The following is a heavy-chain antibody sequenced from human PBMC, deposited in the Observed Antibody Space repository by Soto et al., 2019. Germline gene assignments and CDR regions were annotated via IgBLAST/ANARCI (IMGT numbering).Heavy chain of an antibody. V-gene: IGHV1-18*01. D-gene: IGHD2-15*01. J-gene: IGHJ6*04. Sequence: QVQLVQSGAEVKKPGASVKVSCKASGYTFTSYGISWVRQAPGQGLEWMGWISAYNGNTNYAQKLQGRVTMTKDTHTSTAYMELRSLRSDDTAVYYCARDQVDIVVVVAATTMDVWGKGTTVTVSS. CDR2: ISAYNGNT. CDR3: ARDQVDIVVVVAATTMDV. CDR1: GYTFTSYG.